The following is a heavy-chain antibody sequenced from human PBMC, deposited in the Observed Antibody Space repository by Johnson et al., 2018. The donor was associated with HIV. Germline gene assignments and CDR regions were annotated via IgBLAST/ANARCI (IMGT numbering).Heavy chain of an antibody. J-gene: IGHJ3*02. D-gene: IGHD6-25*01. CDR3: AKEAADDAFDI. CDR1: GFTFSTYA. Sequence: VQLVESGGGLVQPGGSLRLSCAASGFTFSTYAMSWVRQAPGRGLEWVSAISCGGGSTYFADSVKGRFTISRDNAKNSLYLQMNSLRAEDTAVYYCAKEAADDAFDIWGQGTMVTVSS. V-gene: IGHV3-23*04. CDR2: ISCGGGST.